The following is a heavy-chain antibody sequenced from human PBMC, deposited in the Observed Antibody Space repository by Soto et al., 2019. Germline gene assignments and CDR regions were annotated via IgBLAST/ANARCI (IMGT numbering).Heavy chain of an antibody. Sequence: PGWYLRLSCAASGFTFSSYSMNWVRQAPGKGLGWVSSISSSSSYIYYADSVKGRFTISRDNAKNSLYLQMNSLRAEDTAVYYCAREFDPERHYYYYGMDVWCQSITVTV. CDR3: AREFDPERHYYYYGMDV. CDR1: GFTFSSYS. D-gene: IGHD1-1*01. V-gene: IGHV3-21*01. CDR2: ISSSSSYI. J-gene: IGHJ6*02.